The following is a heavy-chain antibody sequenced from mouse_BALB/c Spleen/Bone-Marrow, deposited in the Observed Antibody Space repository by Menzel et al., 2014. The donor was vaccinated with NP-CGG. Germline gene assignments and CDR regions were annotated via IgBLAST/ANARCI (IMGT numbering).Heavy chain of an antibody. V-gene: IGHV14-3*02. J-gene: IGHJ3*01. D-gene: IGHD1-1*01. Sequence: EVMLVESGAELVKPGASVKLSCTASGFNIKDTYIHWVKQRPEQGLEWIGRIDPANGNTKYDPKFQGKATITTDTSSNTAYLQLSSLTSEDTAVYYCASYYYGSSSLAYWGQGTMVTVSA. CDR3: ASYYYGSSSLAY. CDR2: IDPANGNT. CDR1: GFNIKDTY.